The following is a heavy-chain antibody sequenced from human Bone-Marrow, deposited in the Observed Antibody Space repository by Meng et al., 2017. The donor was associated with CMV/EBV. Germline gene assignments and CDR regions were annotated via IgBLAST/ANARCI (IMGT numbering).Heavy chain of an antibody. J-gene: IGHJ5*02. Sequence: SETLSLTCAVYGGSFSGYYWSWIRQPPGKGLEWIGEINHSGSTNYNPSLKSRVTISVDMSKNQFSLKLSSVTAADTAVYYCAREGQIIAALVGGWFDPWGQGTRVTGSS. D-gene: IGHD6-13*01. V-gene: IGHV4-34*01. CDR3: AREGQIIAALVGGWFDP. CDR1: GGSFSGYY. CDR2: INHSGST.